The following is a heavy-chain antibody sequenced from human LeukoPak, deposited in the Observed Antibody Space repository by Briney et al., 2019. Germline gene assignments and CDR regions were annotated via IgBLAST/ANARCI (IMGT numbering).Heavy chain of an antibody. CDR3: AGGWNYDY. Sequence: GGTLRLSCAASGFTFDDYAMHRVRHAPGKGLEWVSGISWNSGSIASADPVKGRFTISRDNAKNSLYLQMNSLRAEDTALYYCAGGWNYDYWGQGTLVSVSS. J-gene: IGHJ4*02. D-gene: IGHD1-7*01. CDR1: GFTFDDYA. CDR2: ISWNSGSI. V-gene: IGHV3-9*01.